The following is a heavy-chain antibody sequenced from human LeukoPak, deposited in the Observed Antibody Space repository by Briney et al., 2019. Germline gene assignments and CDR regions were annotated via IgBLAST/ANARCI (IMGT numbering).Heavy chain of an antibody. V-gene: IGHV4-39*07. J-gene: IGHJ3*02. CDR3: ATGWFGEIDAFDI. D-gene: IGHD3-10*01. CDR2: IDHSGST. Sequence: SETLSLTCTVSGGSISTSNYYWGWIRQSPGKGLEWIGEIDHSGSTNYNPSLKSRVTISVDTSKNQFSLKLSSVTAADTAVYYCATGWFGEIDAFDISGQGTMVTVSS. CDR1: GGSISTSNYY.